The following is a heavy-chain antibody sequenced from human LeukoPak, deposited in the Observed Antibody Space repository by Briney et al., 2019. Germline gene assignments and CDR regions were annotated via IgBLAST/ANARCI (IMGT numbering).Heavy chain of an antibody. Sequence: PSETLSLTCAVYGGSFSGYYWSWIRQPPGKGLEWIGEINHSGSTNYNPSLKSRVSISVDTSKNQFSLKLSSVTAADTAVYYCARGDNYYDSSGYSRGTYYFDYWGQGTLVTVSS. CDR1: GGSFSGYY. V-gene: IGHV4-34*01. CDR3: ARGDNYYDSSGYSRGTYYFDY. CDR2: INHSGST. J-gene: IGHJ4*02. D-gene: IGHD3-22*01.